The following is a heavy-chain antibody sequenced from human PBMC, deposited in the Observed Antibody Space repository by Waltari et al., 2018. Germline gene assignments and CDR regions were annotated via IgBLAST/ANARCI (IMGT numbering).Heavy chain of an antibody. J-gene: IGHJ4*02. Sequence: EVHLVASGGVFVQLGGSLHLSCAASVFIFRCYRMSWVLQAPGKGLEWVANIKKDGSEEYYVDSVRGRFTISRDNAKNSLYLQMNSLRPEDTAVYYCARDLYGSGGDYFDPWGQGTLVTVSS. CDR2: IKKDGSEE. CDR3: ARDLYGSGGDYFDP. CDR1: VFIFRCYR. D-gene: IGHD6-19*01. V-gene: IGHV3-7*01.